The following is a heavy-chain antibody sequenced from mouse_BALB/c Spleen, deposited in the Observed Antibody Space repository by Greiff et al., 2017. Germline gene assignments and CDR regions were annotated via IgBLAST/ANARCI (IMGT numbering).Heavy chain of an antibody. Sequence: EVQGVESGGGLVKPGGSLKLSCAASGFTFSSYAMSWVRQTPEKRLEWVATISSGGSYTYYPDSVKGRFTISRDNAKNTLYLQMSSLRSEDTAMYYCARQDHYYAMDYWGQGTSVTVSS. J-gene: IGHJ4*01. CDR3: ARQDHYYAMDY. V-gene: IGHV5-9-3*01. CDR2: ISSGGSYT. CDR1: GFTFSSYA.